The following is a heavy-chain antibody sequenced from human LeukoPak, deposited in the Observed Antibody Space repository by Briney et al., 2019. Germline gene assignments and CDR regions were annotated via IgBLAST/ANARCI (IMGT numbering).Heavy chain of an antibody. CDR3: AKDYYYDSSGYYPPHNWFDP. CDR1: GFTFSSYG. CDR2: ISYDGSNK. J-gene: IGHJ5*02. Sequence: PGRSLRLSCAASGFTFSSYGMHWVRQAPGKGLEWVAVISYDGSNKYYADSVKGRFTISRDNSKNTLYLQMNSLRAEDTAVYYCAKDYYYDSSGYYPPHNWFDPWGQGTLVTVSS. V-gene: IGHV3-30*18. D-gene: IGHD3-22*01.